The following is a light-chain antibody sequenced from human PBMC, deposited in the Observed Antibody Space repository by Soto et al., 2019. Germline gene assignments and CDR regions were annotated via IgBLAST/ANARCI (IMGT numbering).Light chain of an antibody. CDR1: SSDIGSYNL. J-gene: IGLJ3*02. CDR3: CSYAGGRTFVV. CDR2: EVT. V-gene: IGLV2-23*02. Sequence: QSVLSQPASVSGSPGQSVTISCTGTSSDIGSYNLVSWYHHRPGQAPKLVIYEVTRRPSVDSNRFSGSKSGNTASLTIAGLQPDDEGDYYCCSYAGGRTFVVFGGGTKATVL.